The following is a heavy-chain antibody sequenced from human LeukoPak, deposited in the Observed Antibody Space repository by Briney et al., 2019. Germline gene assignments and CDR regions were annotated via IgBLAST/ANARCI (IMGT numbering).Heavy chain of an antibody. J-gene: IGHJ4*02. Sequence: SETLSLTCAAYGGSFSGYYWSWIRQPPGKGLEWIGEINHSGSTNYNPSLKSRVTISVDTSKNQFSLKLSSVTAADTAVYYCARVPFDYWGQGTLVTVSS. V-gene: IGHV4-34*01. CDR3: ARVPFDY. CDR1: GGSFSGYY. CDR2: INHSGST.